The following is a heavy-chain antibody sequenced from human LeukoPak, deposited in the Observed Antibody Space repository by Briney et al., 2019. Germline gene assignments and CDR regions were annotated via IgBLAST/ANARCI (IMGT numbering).Heavy chain of an antibody. CDR2: IYYSGST. J-gene: IGHJ3*02. V-gene: IGHV4-59*08. Sequence: PSETLSLTCTVSGGSISIYYWSWIRQTPGKGLEWIGYIYYSGSTNYNPSLKSRVTISVDTSKNQFSLKLSSVTAADTAVYYCARGWAFDIWGQGTMVTVSS. CDR3: ARGWAFDI. D-gene: IGHD6-19*01. CDR1: GGSISIYY.